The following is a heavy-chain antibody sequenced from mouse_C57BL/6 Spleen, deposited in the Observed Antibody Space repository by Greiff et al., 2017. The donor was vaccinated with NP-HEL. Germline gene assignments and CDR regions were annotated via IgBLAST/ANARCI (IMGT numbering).Heavy chain of an antibody. CDR1: GYSITSGYY. CDR3: ARGGDYYYGSSYYFDY. V-gene: IGHV3-6*01. D-gene: IGHD1-1*01. Sequence: EVKLVESGPGLVKPSQSLSLTCSVTGYSITSGYYWNWIRQFPGNKLEWMGYISYDGSNNYNPSLKNRISITRDTSKNQFFLKLNSVTTEDTATYYCARGGDYYYGSSYYFDYWGQGTTLTVSS. J-gene: IGHJ2*01. CDR2: ISYDGSN.